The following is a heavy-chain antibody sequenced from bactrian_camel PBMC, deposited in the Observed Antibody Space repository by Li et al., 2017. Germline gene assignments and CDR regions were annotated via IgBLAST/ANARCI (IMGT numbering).Heavy chain of an antibody. CDR2: IDSMGRQ. D-gene: IGHD7*01. V-gene: IGHV3S53*01. CDR1: GGGNMKNC. CDR3: AGRPVASCPRASINEVDMSSTLTY. J-gene: IGHJ4*01. Sequence: HVQLVESGGGSVQAGGSLTLSCAVSGGGNMKNCMGWFRQGPGKEREGVVIIDSMGRQAFADSVKGRFTISRDNAKSTLYLQMNNLQPEDTAMYYCAGRPVASCPRASINEVDMSSTLTYWGQGTQVTVS.